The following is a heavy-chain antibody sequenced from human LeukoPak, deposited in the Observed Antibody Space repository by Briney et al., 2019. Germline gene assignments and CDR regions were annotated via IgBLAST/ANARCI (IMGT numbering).Heavy chain of an antibody. V-gene: IGHV1-2*02. CDR2: INPNSGGT. CDR1: GYTFTDYY. Sequence: ASVKVSCQASGYTFTDYYMHWVRQAPGQGLEWMGWINPNSGGTNYAQKFQGRVTMTRDTSISTAYMELSRLRSDDTAVYYCARVYPGVYYYGSSGYSHLDYWGQGTLVTVSS. CDR3: ARVYPGVYYYGSSGYSHLDY. J-gene: IGHJ4*02. D-gene: IGHD3-22*01.